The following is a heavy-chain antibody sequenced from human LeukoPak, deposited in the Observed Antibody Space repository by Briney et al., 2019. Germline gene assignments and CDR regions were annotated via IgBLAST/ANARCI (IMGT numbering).Heavy chain of an antibody. CDR3: ARAPLQYCSGGSCQSPPDY. Sequence: GESLKISCKGSGYSFTSYRIGWVRQMPGKGLEWTGIIYPGDSDTRYSPSFQGQVTISADKSISTAYLQWSSLKASDTAMYYCARAPLQYCSGGSCQSPPDYWGQGTLVTVSS. J-gene: IGHJ4*02. D-gene: IGHD2-15*01. CDR2: IYPGDSDT. CDR1: GYSFTSYR. V-gene: IGHV5-51*01.